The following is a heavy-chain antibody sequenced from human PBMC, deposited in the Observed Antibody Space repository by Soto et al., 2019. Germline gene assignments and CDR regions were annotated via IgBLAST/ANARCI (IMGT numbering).Heavy chain of an antibody. J-gene: IGHJ6*02. V-gene: IGHV3-23*01. D-gene: IGHD2-21*01. CDR2: LSVSGGST. CDR1: ARTISEYG. CDR3: ATDLQGGEDDHYGMDV. Sequence: LRXCCAGSARTISEYGVSWVRQTPGKGLEWVSGLSVSGGSTYYAVSGRGRLTISRDTSKNTLYLQMNSLRAEDTAVYYCATDLQGGEDDHYGMDVWGQGTTVTV.